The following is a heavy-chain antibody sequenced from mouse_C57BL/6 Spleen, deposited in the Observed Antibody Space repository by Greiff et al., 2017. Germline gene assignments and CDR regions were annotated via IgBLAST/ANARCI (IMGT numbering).Heavy chain of an antibody. CDR3: ARYAMDY. J-gene: IGHJ4*01. CDR2: MYPGDGDT. Sequence: QVLLQQSGPELVKPGASVKISCKASGYAFSSSWMNWVKQRPGKGLEWIGRMYPGDGDTNYNGKFKGKATLTADKSSSTAYMQLSSLTSEDSAVYFCARYAMDYWGQGTSVTVSS. CDR1: GYAFSSSW. V-gene: IGHV1-82*01.